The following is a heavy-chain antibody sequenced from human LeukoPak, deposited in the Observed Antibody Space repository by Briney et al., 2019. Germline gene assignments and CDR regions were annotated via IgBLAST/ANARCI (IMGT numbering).Heavy chain of an antibody. CDR1: GFTFSSYW. CDR3: ARDAVDTANAV. D-gene: IGHD5-18*01. CDR2: IKQDGSEK. V-gene: IGHV3-7*01. Sequence: GGSLRLSCAASGFTFSSYWMHWVRQAPGKGLEWVANIKQDGSEKYYADSVKGRFTISRDNAKNTLYLQMNSLRAEDTAVYYCARDAVDTANAVWGQGTTVTVSS. J-gene: IGHJ6*02.